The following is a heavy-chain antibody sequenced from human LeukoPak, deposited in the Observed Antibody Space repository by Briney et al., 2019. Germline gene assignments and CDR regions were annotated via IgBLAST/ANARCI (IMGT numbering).Heavy chain of an antibody. J-gene: IGHJ4*02. CDR1: GGSFSGYY. CDR2: INHSGST. D-gene: IGHD6-13*01. CDR3: ARVGLYSSSWPTAMYYFDY. V-gene: IGHV4-34*01. Sequence: SETLSLTCAVYGGSFSGYYWSWIRQPPGKGLEWIGEINHSGSTNYDPSLKSRVTISVDTSKNQFSLKLSSVTAADTAVYYCARVGLYSSSWPTAMYYFDYWGQGTLVTVSS.